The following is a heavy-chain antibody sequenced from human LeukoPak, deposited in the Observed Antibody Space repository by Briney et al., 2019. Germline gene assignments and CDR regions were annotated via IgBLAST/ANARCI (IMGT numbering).Heavy chain of an antibody. J-gene: IGHJ4*02. CDR3: ARGRMYYYDSSGYYA. D-gene: IGHD3-22*01. Sequence: PSETLSLTCAVYGGSFSGYYWSWIRQPPGKGLEWIGEINHSGSTNHNPSLKSRVTISVDTSKNQFSLKLSSVTAADTAVYYCARGRMYYYDSSGYYAWGQGTLVTVSS. CDR2: INHSGST. CDR1: GGSFSGYY. V-gene: IGHV4-34*01.